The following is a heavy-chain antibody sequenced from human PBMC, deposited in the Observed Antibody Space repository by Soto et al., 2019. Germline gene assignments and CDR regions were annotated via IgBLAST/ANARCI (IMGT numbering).Heavy chain of an antibody. J-gene: IGHJ6*02. CDR3: ARHRDGGQLLQYYYYCMDV. Sequence: PDEAPIPPFHGAGYRHTNYWIVLVRELPAKSLERVGVIYRGDSDTRYIPSFQHQVTFSADKSITTAYLQWSSLKASDTAMHSLARHRDGGQLLQYYYYCMDVWGQGTKVTVSS. CDR1: GYRHTNYW. CDR2: IYRGDSDT. D-gene: IGHD2-2*01. V-gene: IGHV5-51*01.